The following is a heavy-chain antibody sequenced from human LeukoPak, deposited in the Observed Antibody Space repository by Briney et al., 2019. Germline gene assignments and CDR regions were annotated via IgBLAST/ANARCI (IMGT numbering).Heavy chain of an antibody. J-gene: IGHJ3*01. D-gene: IGHD5-24*01. CDR1: GYTFTSYY. CDR2: INPNTGGT. V-gene: IGHV1-2*06. Sequence: ASVKVSCKASGYTFTSYYMQWVRQAPGQGLEWMGRINPNTGGTNSAQKFQGRVTMTRDTSITTAYMELSRLRSDDTAVYYCARVGDGLNDAFDVWGPGTLVTVSS. CDR3: ARVGDGLNDAFDV.